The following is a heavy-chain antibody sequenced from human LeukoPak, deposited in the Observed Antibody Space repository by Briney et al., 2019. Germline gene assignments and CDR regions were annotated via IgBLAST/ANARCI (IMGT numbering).Heavy chain of an antibody. CDR3: AKDSLTMVRGVIIEAYFDY. CDR2: ISYDGSNK. Sequence: PGGSLRLSCAASGFTFSSYEMNWVRQAPGKGLEWVAVISYDGSNKYYADSVKGRFTISRDNSKNTLYLQMNSLRAEDTAVYYCAKDSLTMVRGVIIEAYFDYWGQGTLVTVSS. V-gene: IGHV3-30*18. J-gene: IGHJ4*02. D-gene: IGHD3-10*01. CDR1: GFTFSSYE.